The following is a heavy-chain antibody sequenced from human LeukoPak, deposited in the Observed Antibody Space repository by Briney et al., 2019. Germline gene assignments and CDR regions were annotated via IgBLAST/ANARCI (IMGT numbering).Heavy chain of an antibody. CDR1: GGTFSFYA. Sequence: SVKVSCKASGGTFSFYAINWVRQAPGQGLEWMGGIIPKFGSTNYAQKFHDRLSITTDDSTSTAYMELSSLRSEDTAVYYCARDNLAPSGVKYLQLWGPGTLVTVSS. D-gene: IGHD3-16*02. V-gene: IGHV1-69*05. CDR2: IIPKFGST. CDR3: ARDNLAPSGVKYLQL. J-gene: IGHJ1*01.